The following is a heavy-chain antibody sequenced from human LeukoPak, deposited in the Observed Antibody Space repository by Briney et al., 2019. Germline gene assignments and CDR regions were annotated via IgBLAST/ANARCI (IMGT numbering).Heavy chain of an antibody. J-gene: IGHJ4*02. D-gene: IGHD3-3*01. Sequence: SQTLSLTCTVSGGSISSGGYYWSWIRQHPGKGLEWIGYIYYSGSTYYNPSLKSRVTTSVDTSKNQFSLKLSSVTAADTAVYYCAREGGGSGYPYYFDYWGQGTLVTVSS. CDR1: GGSISSGGYY. CDR3: AREGGGSGYPYYFDY. V-gene: IGHV4-31*03. CDR2: IYYSGST.